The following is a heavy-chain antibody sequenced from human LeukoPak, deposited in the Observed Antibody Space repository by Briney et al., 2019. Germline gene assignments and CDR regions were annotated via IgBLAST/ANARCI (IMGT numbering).Heavy chain of an antibody. CDR3: AREGWGYNYGSRDFDY. V-gene: IGHV3-21*05. Sequence: GGSLRLSCAASGFIFSSYSMNWVRQAPGKGLEWISYISSSSSSIYYADSVKGRFTISRDNAKNSLYLQMNSLRAEDTAVYYCAREGWGYNYGSRDFDYWGQGTLVTVSS. CDR1: GFIFSSYS. D-gene: IGHD5-18*01. CDR2: ISSSSSSI. J-gene: IGHJ4*02.